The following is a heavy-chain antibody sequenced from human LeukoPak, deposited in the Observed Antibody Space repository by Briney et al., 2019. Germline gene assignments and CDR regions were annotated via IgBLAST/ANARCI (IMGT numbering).Heavy chain of an antibody. D-gene: IGHD2-15*01. Sequence: SETLSLTCAVYGGSFSGYYWSWIRQPPGKGLEWIGEINHSGSTNYNPSLKSRVTISVDTSKNQFSLKLSSVTAADTAVYYCARGPRYIVVVVAATPYGMDVWGQGTTVTVSS. V-gene: IGHV4-34*01. CDR1: GGSFSGYY. CDR3: ARGPRYIVVVVAATPYGMDV. CDR2: INHSGST. J-gene: IGHJ6*02.